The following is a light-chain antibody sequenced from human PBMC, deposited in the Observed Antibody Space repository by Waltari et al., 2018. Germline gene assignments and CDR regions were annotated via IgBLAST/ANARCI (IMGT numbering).Light chain of an antibody. Sequence: DIQMTQSPSSLSASVGDRVTITCRASQSISRSLNWYRQKPGEAPNLLISSASFLQSGVPSRFIGSGSGTDFTLKISRVEAEDVGIYYCMQALETWTFGQGTKVEI. V-gene: IGKV1-39*01. CDR3: MQALETWT. J-gene: IGKJ1*01. CDR1: QSISRS. CDR2: SAS.